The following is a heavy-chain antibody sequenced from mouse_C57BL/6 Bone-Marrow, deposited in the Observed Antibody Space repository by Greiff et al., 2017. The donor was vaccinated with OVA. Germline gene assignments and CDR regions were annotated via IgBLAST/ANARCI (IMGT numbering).Heavy chain of an antibody. Sequence: QVQLQQSGPELVKPGASVKISCKASGYAFSSSWMNWVKQRPGQGLEWIGRIYPGDGDTNYNGKFKGKATLSADKSSSTAYMQLSSLTSEDSAVYFCARCLYYGSSSYYFDYWGQGTTLTVSS. J-gene: IGHJ2*01. CDR2: IYPGDGDT. CDR1: GYAFSSSW. CDR3: ARCLYYGSSSYYFDY. V-gene: IGHV1-82*01. D-gene: IGHD1-1*01.